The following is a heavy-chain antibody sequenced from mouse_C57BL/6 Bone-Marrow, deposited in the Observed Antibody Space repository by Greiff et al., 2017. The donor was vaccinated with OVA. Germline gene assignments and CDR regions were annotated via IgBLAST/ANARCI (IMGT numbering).Heavy chain of an antibody. D-gene: IGHD2-2*01. J-gene: IGHJ3*01. CDR2: ISSGSSTI. CDR1: GFTFSDYG. Sequence: DVKLVESGGGLVKPGGSLKLSCAASGFTFSDYGMHWVRQAPEKGLEWVAYISSGSSTIYYADTVKGRFTISRDNAKNTLFLQMTSLRSEDTAMYYCARHGYDAWFAYWGQGTLVTVSA. V-gene: IGHV5-17*01. CDR3: ARHGYDAWFAY.